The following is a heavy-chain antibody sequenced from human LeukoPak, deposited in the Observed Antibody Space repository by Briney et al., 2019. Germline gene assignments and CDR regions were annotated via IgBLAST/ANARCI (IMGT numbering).Heavy chain of an antibody. CDR1: DGSINSYY. V-gene: IGHV4-59*01. CDR2: IYYNGNT. CDR3: ARGRSNYYGMDV. Sequence: PSETLSLTCSVSDGSINSYYWNWIRRPPGKGLEWIGYIYYNGNTNYSPSLKSRVTMSVDTSKNLFSLKVSSVTAADTAVYYCARGRSNYYGMDVWGQGTTATVSS. D-gene: IGHD1-26*01. J-gene: IGHJ6*02.